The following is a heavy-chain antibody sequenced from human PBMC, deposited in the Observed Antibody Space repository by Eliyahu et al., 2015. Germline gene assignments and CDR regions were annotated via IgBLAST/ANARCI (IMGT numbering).Heavy chain of an antibody. CDR3: AKASNYVLFDY. CDR2: ISWNSGSI. D-gene: IGHD4-11*01. V-gene: IGHV3-9*01. Sequence: EVQLVESGGGLVQPGRSXXLSCAASGXXXXDYAMHWVRQXPGKGLEWVSGISWNSGSIGYADSVKGRFTISRDNAKNSLYLQMNSLRAEDTALYYCAKASNYVLFDYWGQGTLVTVSS. CDR1: GXXXXDYA. J-gene: IGHJ4*02.